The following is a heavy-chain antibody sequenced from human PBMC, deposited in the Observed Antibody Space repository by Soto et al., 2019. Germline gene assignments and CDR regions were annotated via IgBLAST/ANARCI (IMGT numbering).Heavy chain of an antibody. D-gene: IGHD3-22*01. CDR2: IYYSGST. J-gene: IGHJ5*02. CDR3: ARDVEGYYDSSGHYPGPRRFDP. CDR1: GGSISSGGYY. Sequence: SETLSLTCTVSGGSISSGGYYWSWIRQHPGKGLEWIGYIYYSGSTYYNPSLKSRVTISVDTSKNQFSLKLSSVTAADTAVYYCARDVEGYYDSSGHYPGPRRFDPWGQGTQVTVSS. V-gene: IGHV4-31*03.